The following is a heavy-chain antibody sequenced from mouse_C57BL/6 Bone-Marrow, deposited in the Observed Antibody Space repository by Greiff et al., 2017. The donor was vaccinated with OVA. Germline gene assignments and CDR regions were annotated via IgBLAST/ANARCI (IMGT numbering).Heavy chain of an antibody. CDR1: GYTFTDYY. D-gene: IGHD1-1*02. Sequence: DVKLVESGPVLVKPGASVKMSCKASGYTFTDYYMNWVKQSHGKSLEWIGVINPYNGGTSYNQKFKGKATLTVDKSSSTAYMELNSLTSEDSAVYYCARGWFYAMDYWGQGTSVTVSS. CDR2: INPYNGGT. CDR3: ARGWFYAMDY. J-gene: IGHJ4*01. V-gene: IGHV1-19*01.